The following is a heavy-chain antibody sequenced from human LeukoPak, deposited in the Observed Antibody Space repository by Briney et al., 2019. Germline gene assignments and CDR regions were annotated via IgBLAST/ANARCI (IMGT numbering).Heavy chain of an antibody. CDR3: ARHPGDYGSGSYTYYGMDV. J-gene: IGHJ6*02. Sequence: PSETLSLTCTVSGGSISSYYWSWIRQPPGKGLEWIGYIYYSGSTNYNPSLKSRVTISVDTSKNQFSLKLSSVTAADTAVYYCARHPGDYGSGSYTYYGMDVWGQGTTVTVSS. CDR2: IYYSGST. V-gene: IGHV4-59*08. D-gene: IGHD3-10*01. CDR1: GGSISSYY.